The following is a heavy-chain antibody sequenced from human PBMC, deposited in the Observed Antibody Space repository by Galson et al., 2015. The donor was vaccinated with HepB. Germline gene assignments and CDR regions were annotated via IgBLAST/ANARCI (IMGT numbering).Heavy chain of an antibody. CDR1: GITFSSYW. D-gene: IGHD2-8*01. J-gene: IGHJ3*02. CDR3: ATGGLMYAFDI. V-gene: IGHV3-7*01. Sequence: SLRLSCAVSGITFSSYWMNWLRQAPGKGLECVASIKPDGTETQYVDPVKGRFTISRDNAKNSLYLQMNSLTVEDTAVYYYATGGLMYAFDIWAEGQRSPCL. CDR2: IKPDGTET.